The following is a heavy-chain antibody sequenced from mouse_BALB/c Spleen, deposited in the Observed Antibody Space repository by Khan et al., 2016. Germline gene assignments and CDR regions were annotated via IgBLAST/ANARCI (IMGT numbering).Heavy chain of an antibody. CDR1: GYAFSSYW. CDR3: ARGGSYGARAMDY. V-gene: IGHV1-80*01. Sequence: QVQLQQSGAELVRPGSSVKISCKASGYAFSSYWMNWVKQRPGQGLEWVGQIYPGDGDTNYTGKFKGKATLTADKPSSTAYMQRSSLTSEDSAVYFCARGGSYGARAMDYWGQGTSVTVSS. CDR2: IYPGDGDT. D-gene: IGHD1-1*02. J-gene: IGHJ4*01.